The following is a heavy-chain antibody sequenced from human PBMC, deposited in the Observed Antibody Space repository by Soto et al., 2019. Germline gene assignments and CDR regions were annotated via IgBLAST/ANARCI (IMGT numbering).Heavy chain of an antibody. CDR1: GFTFSSYW. CDR3: AREPYYYDSSGYLNCLDY. CDR2: IKQDGSEK. Sequence: EVQLVESGGGLVQPGGSLRLSCAASGFTFSSYWMSWVRQAPGKGLEWVANIKQDGSEKYYVDSVKGRFTISRDNAKNSLYLQMNSLRAEDTAVYYCAREPYYYDSSGYLNCLDYWGQGTLVTVSS. V-gene: IGHV3-7*04. J-gene: IGHJ4*02. D-gene: IGHD3-22*01.